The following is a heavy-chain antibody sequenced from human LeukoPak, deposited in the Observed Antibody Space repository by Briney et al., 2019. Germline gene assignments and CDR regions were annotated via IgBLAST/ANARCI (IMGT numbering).Heavy chain of an antibody. CDR2: ISYDGSNK. D-gene: IGHD3-10*01. CDR1: GFTFSSYG. V-gene: IGHV3-30*03. Sequence: GGSLRLSCAASGFTFSSYGMHWVRQAPGKGLEWVAVISYDGSNKYYADSVKGRFTISRDNSENTLYLQMNSLRAEDTAVYYCALGITMVRGVIDYYGMDVWGQGTTVTVSS. J-gene: IGHJ6*02. CDR3: ALGITMVRGVIDYYGMDV.